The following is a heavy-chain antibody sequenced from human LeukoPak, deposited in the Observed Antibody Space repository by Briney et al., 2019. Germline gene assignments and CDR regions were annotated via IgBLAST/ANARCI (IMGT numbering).Heavy chain of an antibody. CDR1: GYSISNAYY. D-gene: IGHD3-22*01. J-gene: IGHJ4*02. CDR2: IYYSGSI. V-gene: IGHV4-38-2*02. Sequence: PSETLSLTCSVSGYSISNAYYWGWIRQPPGKGLEWIGSIYYSGSIFYNPSLKSRVTISIDTSKNHFSLKLSSVTAADTAVYYCARERRTYYYDSSGYYRFDYWGQGTLVTVSS. CDR3: ARERRTYYYDSSGYYRFDY.